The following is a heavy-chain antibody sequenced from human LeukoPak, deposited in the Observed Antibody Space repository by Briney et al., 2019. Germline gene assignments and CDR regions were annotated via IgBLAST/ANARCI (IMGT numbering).Heavy chain of an antibody. Sequence: ASVKVSCKASGGTFSSYAISWVRQAPGQGLEWMGKINPSGGSTSYAQKFQGRVTMTRDTSTSTVYMEVSSLRFEDTAVYYCARDESIAALEYWGQGTLVTVSS. D-gene: IGHD6-6*01. V-gene: IGHV1-46*01. CDR1: GGTFSSYA. J-gene: IGHJ4*02. CDR3: ARDESIAALEY. CDR2: INPSGGST.